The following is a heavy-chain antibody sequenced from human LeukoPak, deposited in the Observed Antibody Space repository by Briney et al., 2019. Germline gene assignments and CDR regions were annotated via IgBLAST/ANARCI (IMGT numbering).Heavy chain of an antibody. Sequence: SETLSLTCTVSGGSISSGGYYWGWIRQHPGKGLEWIGYIYYSGSTYYNPSLKSRVTISVDTSKNQFSLKLSSVTAADTAVYYCAAYYYDSSGYLGFQSEWGQGTLVTVSS. D-gene: IGHD3-22*01. J-gene: IGHJ4*02. CDR2: IYYSGST. V-gene: IGHV4-31*03. CDR1: GGSISSGGYY. CDR3: AAYYYDSSGYLGFQSE.